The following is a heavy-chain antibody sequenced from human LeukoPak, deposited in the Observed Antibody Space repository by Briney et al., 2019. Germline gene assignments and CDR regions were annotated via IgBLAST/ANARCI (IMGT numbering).Heavy chain of an antibody. V-gene: IGHV3-66*02. Sequence: PGGSLRLSCAASGFTVSSNYMSWVRQAPGKGLEWVSVIYSGGSTYYADSVKGRFTISRDNSKNTPYLQMNSLRAEDTAVYYCARDWPGDNWFDPWGQGTLVTVSS. CDR1: GFTVSSNY. CDR3: ARDWPGDNWFDP. J-gene: IGHJ5*02. CDR2: IYSGGST. D-gene: IGHD3/OR15-3a*01.